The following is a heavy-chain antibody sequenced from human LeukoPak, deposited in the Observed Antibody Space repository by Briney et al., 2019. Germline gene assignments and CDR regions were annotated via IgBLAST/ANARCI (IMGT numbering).Heavy chain of an antibody. J-gene: IGHJ4*02. CDR3: ARVGRGDHTWGSYYCDH. V-gene: IGHV4-59*01. CDR1: GDSFSSYH. CDR2: ISSSGST. D-gene: IGHD3-16*01. Sequence: PSETLSLTCTVSVSGDSFSSYHWGWLRQPPGKGLEWIGYISSSGSTSYNPSLKSRVSFSVDTSKSHFSLRLTSVTAADTAVYYCARVGRGDHTWGSYYCDHWGQGTLVSVSS.